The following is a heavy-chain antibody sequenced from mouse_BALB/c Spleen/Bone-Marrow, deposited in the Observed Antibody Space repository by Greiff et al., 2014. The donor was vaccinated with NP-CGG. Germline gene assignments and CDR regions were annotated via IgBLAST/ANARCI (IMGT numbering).Heavy chain of an antibody. Sequence: VQLQQSGPGLVAPSQTLSITCTVSGFSLTSYGVHWVRQPPGKGLEWLGVIWSGGSTNYNSALISRLSISKDNSKSQVFLKMNSLQTEDTSMYYCARGCDAFAYWGQGTLVTVSA. CDR3: ARGCDAFAY. V-gene: IGHV2-9*02. J-gene: IGHJ3*01. CDR2: IWSGGST. CDR1: GFSLTSYG.